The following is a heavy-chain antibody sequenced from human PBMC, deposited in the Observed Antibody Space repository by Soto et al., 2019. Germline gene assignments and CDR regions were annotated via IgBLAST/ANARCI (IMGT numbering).Heavy chain of an antibody. CDR1: GGSISSGDYY. J-gene: IGHJ5*02. D-gene: IGHD5-12*01. CDR3: ARVRGYDSGWFDP. CDR2: IYYSGST. Sequence: QVQLQESGPGLVKPSQTLSLTCTVSGGSISSGDYYWIWIRQPPGKGLEWIGYIYYSGSTYYNPSLKSRVTISVATSKNQVALKLSSVTAADTAVYYCARVRGYDSGWFDPWGQGTLVTVSS. V-gene: IGHV4-30-4*01.